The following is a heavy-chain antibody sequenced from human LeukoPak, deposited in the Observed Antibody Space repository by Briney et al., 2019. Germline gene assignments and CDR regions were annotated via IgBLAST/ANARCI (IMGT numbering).Heavy chain of an antibody. V-gene: IGHV1-69*02. J-gene: IGHJ6*02. Sequence: GASVKVSCNASGGTFSNYTITWVRQAPGQGLEWMGRIIPILGIANYAQKFQGRVTITADKSTSTVYMELSSLRSDDTAVYYCARAPRIAAAVYGMDVWGQGTTVTVSS. CDR1: GGTFSNYT. D-gene: IGHD6-13*01. CDR3: ARAPRIAAAVYGMDV. CDR2: IIPILGIA.